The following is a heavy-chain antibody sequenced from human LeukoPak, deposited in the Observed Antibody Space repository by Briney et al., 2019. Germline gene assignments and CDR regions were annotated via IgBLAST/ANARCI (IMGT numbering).Heavy chain of an antibody. CDR3: ARVAVSGPTGWFDS. V-gene: IGHV3-21*01. CDR2: ISSTSAYI. D-gene: IGHD2-8*02. Sequence: GGSLRLSCAGSGFALKSYSLTWIRQAPGKGLEWVSSISSTSAYIHYADSVKGRFTISRDNVDNVVYLEMNSLGAEDTATYYCARVAVSGPTGWFDSWGQGTLVIVSS. J-gene: IGHJ5*01. CDR1: GFALKSYS.